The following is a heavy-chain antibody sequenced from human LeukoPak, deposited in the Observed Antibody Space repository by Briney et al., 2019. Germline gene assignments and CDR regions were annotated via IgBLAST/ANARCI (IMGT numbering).Heavy chain of an antibody. CDR1: GFTFSNYA. Sequence: GGSLRLSCAASGFTFSNYAMSWVRQGPGKGLEWVSSISSSGGNTYYADSVKGRFTVSRDNSKSTLYLQINSLRAEDTSVYYCAKDLGPEFEYWGQGTLVTVSS. V-gene: IGHV3-23*01. CDR2: ISSSGGNT. J-gene: IGHJ4*02. CDR3: AKDLGPEFEY. D-gene: IGHD1-14*01.